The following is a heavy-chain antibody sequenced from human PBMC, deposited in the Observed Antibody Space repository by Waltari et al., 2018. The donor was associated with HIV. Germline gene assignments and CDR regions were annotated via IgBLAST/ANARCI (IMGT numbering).Heavy chain of an antibody. CDR2: ISAYNGNT. Sequence: QVQLVQSGAEVKKPGSSVKVSCPASGSPFTSYGITWVRQAPGQGLEWMGWISAYNGNTNYAQKLQGRVTMTTDTSTSTAYMELRSLRSDDTAVYYCARIEVYIVVVNGMDVWGQGTTVTVSS. J-gene: IGHJ6*02. CDR3: ARIEVYIVVVNGMDV. D-gene: IGHD2-2*01. CDR1: GSPFTSYG. V-gene: IGHV1-18*01.